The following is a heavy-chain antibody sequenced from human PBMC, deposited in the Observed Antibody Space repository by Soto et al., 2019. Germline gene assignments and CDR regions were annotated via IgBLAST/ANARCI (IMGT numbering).Heavy chain of an antibody. CDR1: GFTFSSYW. J-gene: IGHJ4*02. V-gene: IGHV3-74*01. CDR3: AKYSFSHFDY. CDR2: INSDGSSI. D-gene: IGHD5-12*01. Sequence: PGGSLRLSCAASGFTFSSYWMHWVRQAPGKGLVWVSRINSDGSSISYADSVEGRFTISRDNAKNSLFLQMDSLRADDTAVYYCAKYSFSHFDYWGQGALVTVSS.